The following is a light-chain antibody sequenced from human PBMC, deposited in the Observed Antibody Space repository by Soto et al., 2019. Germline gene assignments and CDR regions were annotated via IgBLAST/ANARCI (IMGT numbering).Light chain of an antibody. CDR1: SSNIGAGYD. Sequence: QLVLTQPPSVSGAPGQTVTISCTGSSSNIGAGYDVHWYQQLPGTAPKLLIYGISNRPSGVPDRFSGSKSGTSASLAITGLQAEDEADYYCQSYDSSLSGSVFGGGTQLTVL. CDR3: QSYDSSLSGSV. J-gene: IGLJ7*01. CDR2: GIS. V-gene: IGLV1-40*01.